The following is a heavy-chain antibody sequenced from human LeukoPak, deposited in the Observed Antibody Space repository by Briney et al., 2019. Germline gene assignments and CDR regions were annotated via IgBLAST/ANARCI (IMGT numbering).Heavy chain of an antibody. V-gene: IGHV4-59*08. CDR1: GGSTSSYY. CDR3: ARLWDSSSSLDY. D-gene: IGHD6-6*01. CDR2: IYFSGVR. Sequence: SETLSLTCTVSGGSTSSYYWTWIRQPPGEGLGLEWIGYIYFSGVRTYTPPLKSRVTISIDTSKNQVSLKLSPVTAADPAVYSCARLWDSSSSLDYWGQGTLVTVSS. J-gene: IGHJ4*02.